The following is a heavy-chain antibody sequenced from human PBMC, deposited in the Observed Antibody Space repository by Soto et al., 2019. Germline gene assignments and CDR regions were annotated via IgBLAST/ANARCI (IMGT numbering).Heavy chain of an antibody. CDR1: GFTFSNSG. CDR2: ISFDGKTQ. Sequence: QVQLVESGGIVVQPGRSLRLSCVASGFTFSNSGMHWVRQAPGKGLEWVAVISFDGKTQFYADSVKGRFSISRDNSKNTLYLDMNSLSADDAALYYCTGQIASGHWGQGTLVTVSS. D-gene: IGHD2-8*02. CDR3: TGQIASGH. V-gene: IGHV3-30*03. J-gene: IGHJ4*02.